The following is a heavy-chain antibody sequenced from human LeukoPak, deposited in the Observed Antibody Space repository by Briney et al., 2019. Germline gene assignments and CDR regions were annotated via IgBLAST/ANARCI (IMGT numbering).Heavy chain of an antibody. CDR2: ISTNGDRT. J-gene: IGHJ4*02. CDR3: ARGPAANWGSFWDY. Sequence: GGSLRLSCAASGFTFSTFAMNWVRQAPGKGLEWVSVISTNGDRTYYADSVKGRFTISRDNSKNTLYLQMNSLRAEDTAVYYCARGPAANWGSFWDYWGQGTLVTVSS. V-gene: IGHV3-23*01. D-gene: IGHD7-27*01. CDR1: GFTFSTFA.